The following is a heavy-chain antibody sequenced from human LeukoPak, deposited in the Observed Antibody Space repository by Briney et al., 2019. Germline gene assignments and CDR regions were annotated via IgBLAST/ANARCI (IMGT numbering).Heavy chain of an antibody. J-gene: IGHJ3*01. CDR2: ISNDGSAT. CDR1: GFTLSTYW. D-gene: IGHD3/OR15-3a*01. Sequence: SGGSLRLSCASSGFTLSTYWMYWVRHGPGKGLEYVSRISNDGSATTYADSVKGRFSISRDNAKSTVYLQMNSLRPEDTAMFYCASGGLDHAFDLWGQGTMVSVSS. CDR3: ASGGLDHAFDL. V-gene: IGHV3-74*01.